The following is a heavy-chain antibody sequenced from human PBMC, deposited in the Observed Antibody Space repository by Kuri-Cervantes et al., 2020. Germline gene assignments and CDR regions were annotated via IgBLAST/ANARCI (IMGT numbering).Heavy chain of an antibody. Sequence: GGSLRLSCAASGFTVSSNYMSWVRQAPDSGLECVAGIPCDGSHKYHADSVKGRFTISRDNSKKTLSLQMNSLGAEDTAIYYCARDRGVYSYGLNYWGQGTLVTVSS. V-gene: IGHV3-30*03. CDR2: IPCDGSHK. CDR1: GFTVSSNY. J-gene: IGHJ4*02. D-gene: IGHD5-18*01. CDR3: ARDRGVYSYGLNY.